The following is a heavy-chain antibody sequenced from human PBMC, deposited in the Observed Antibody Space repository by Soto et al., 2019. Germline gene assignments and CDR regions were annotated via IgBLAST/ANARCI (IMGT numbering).Heavy chain of an antibody. CDR2: IHHSGST. V-gene: IGHV4-30-4*01. Sequence: KPSETLSLTCTVSGGSISSGENFWNWIRQSPGKGLEWIGYIHHSGSTYYNPSLKSRLTISVDTSKNQISLKLNSVTAADTAVYYCARDTGTYPYYFDYWGQGTLVTVSS. D-gene: IGHD1-26*01. CDR1: GGSISSGENF. J-gene: IGHJ4*02. CDR3: ARDTGTYPYYFDY.